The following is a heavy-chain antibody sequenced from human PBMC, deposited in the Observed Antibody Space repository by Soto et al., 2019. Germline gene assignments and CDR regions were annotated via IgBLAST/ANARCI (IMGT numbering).Heavy chain of an antibody. CDR1: GGSISSRDW. D-gene: IGHD3-3*01. Sequence: SETLSLTCDVSGGSISSRDWWTWVRQAPGTGLEWIGKIYHGGGTNSSPSLKSRVTMSIDKSRKSFSLDLSSVTAADTAVYFCAAGNVDSMLESWGRGTLVTVSS. J-gene: IGHJ4*02. CDR3: AAGNVDSMLES. V-gene: IGHV4-4*02. CDR2: IYHGGGT.